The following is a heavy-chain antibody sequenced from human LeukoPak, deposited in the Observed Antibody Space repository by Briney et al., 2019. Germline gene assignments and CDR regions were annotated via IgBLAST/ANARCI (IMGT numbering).Heavy chain of an antibody. D-gene: IGHD3-22*01. CDR2: ISSSSSYI. V-gene: IGHV3-21*01. Sequence: ETLSLTCAVYGGSFSGYYWSWVRQAPGKGLEWVSSISSSSSYIYYADSVKGRFTISRDNAKNSLYLQMNSLRAEDTAVYYCARDWSPQYYDSSGYLVADDYWGQGTLVTVSS. J-gene: IGHJ4*02. CDR3: ARDWSPQYYDSSGYLVADDY. CDR1: GGSFSGYY.